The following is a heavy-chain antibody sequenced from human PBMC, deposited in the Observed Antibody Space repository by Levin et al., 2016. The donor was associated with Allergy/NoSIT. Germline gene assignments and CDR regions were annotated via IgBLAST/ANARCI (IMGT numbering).Heavy chain of an antibody. CDR1: GGTFSSYT. J-gene: IGHJ6*02. D-gene: IGHD2-15*01. CDR3: AREPVASDRDSPYYYYGMDV. Sequence: ASVKVSCKASGGTFSSYTISWVRQAPGQGLEWMGRIIPILGIANYAQKFQGRVTITADKSTSTAYMELSSLRSEDTAVYYCAREPVASDRDSPYYYYGMDVWGQGTTVTVSS. CDR2: IIPILGIA. V-gene: IGHV1-69*04.